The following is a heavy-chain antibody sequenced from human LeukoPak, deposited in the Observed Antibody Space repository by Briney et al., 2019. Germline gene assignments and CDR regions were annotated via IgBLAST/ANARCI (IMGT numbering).Heavy chain of an antibody. V-gene: IGHV4-39*01. J-gene: IGHJ4*02. CDR1: GGSISSSSYY. Sequence: SETLSLTCTVSGGSISSSSYYWGWIRQPPGKGLEWIGSIYYSGSTYYNPSLMSRVTISVDTSKNQVSLKLSSVTAADTDVYYCARRKSGSANYFDYWGQGTLVTVSS. CDR2: IYYSGST. CDR3: ARRKSGSANYFDY. D-gene: IGHD3-10*01.